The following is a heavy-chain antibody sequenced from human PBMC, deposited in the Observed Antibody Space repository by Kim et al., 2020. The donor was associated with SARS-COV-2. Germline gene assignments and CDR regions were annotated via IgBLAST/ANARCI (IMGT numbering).Heavy chain of an antibody. Sequence: YNTPSLKSRITIAVDTSKNPFSRKLSSVTAADTAVYYCARGRVAADFDYWGQGTLVTVSS. CDR3: ARGRVAADFDY. D-gene: IGHD2-15*01. J-gene: IGHJ4*02. V-gene: IGHV4-30-2*04.